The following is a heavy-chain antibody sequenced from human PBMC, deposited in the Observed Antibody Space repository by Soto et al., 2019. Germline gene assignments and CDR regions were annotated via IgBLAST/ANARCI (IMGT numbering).Heavy chain of an antibody. CDR3: AKGSQYDIXTAYHAFDS. D-gene: IGHD3-9*01. CDR2: TSGGGGGT. CDR1: GFPFSNYA. J-gene: IGHJ4*02. Sequence: PGGSLRLSCSVSGFPFSNYAMSWVRQAPGKGLEWVSSTSGGGGGTHYADSMKGRFTISRDNSKNTLHLEMSRLRADDTAVYYCAKGSQYDIXTAYHAFDSWGQGTLVTVSS. V-gene: IGHV3-23*01.